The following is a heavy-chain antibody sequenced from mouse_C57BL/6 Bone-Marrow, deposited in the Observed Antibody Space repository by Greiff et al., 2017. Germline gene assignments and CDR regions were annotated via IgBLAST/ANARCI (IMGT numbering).Heavy chain of an antibody. J-gene: IGHJ4*01. D-gene: IGHD2-3*01. CDR3: ARGWLLRYAMDY. CDR2: INPSSGHY. CDR1: GYTFTSYW. Sequence: QVQLQQSGAELAKPGASVKLSCKASGYTFTSYWMHWVKQRPGQGLEWIGYINPSSGHYKYNQKFKDKATLTADKSTSTAYMQLSSLAYEDSAVYYCARGWLLRYAMDYWGQGTSVTVSS. V-gene: IGHV1-7*01.